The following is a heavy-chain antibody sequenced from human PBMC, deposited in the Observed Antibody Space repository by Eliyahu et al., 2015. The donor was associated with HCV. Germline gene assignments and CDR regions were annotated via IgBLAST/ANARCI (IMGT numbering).Heavy chain of an antibody. J-gene: IGHJ6*02. CDR2: IHHRGNT. CDR3: ARHIAYAMDV. Sequence: QVQLQESGPGLVKPSGTLSLTCAVSSESWYSWVRQPPGKGLEWIGEIHHRGNTNYNPSLKSQVTISVDKSTNQISLKLSSVTAADTAVYYCARHIAYAMDVWGQGTTVTVSS. D-gene: IGHD2-21*01. CDR1: SESW. V-gene: IGHV4-4*02.